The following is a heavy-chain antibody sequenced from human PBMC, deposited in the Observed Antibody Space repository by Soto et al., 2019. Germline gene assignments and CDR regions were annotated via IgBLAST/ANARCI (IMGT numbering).Heavy chain of an antibody. D-gene: IGHD6-19*01. CDR2: ISWYSGTI. V-gene: IGHV3-9*01. J-gene: IGHJ4*02. CDR3: ARGVWSRASGSPDS. CDR1: GFTFSSYA. Sequence: GVSRRLSCAASGFTFSSYAMRWFRQVPGKGLEWITGISWYSGTIGYADSVKGRFTISRDNAKSSMYLQMNSLRAEDTALYFCARGVWSRASGSPDSWGQGTLVTVSS.